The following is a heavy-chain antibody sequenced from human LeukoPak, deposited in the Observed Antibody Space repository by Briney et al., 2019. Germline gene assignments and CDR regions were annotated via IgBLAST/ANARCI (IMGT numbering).Heavy chain of an antibody. V-gene: IGHV3-30*02. CDR2: IRYDGSNK. Sequence: GGSLRLSCAASGFTFSSYGMHWVRQAPGKGLEWVAFIRYDGSNKYYADSVKGRFTISRDNSKNTLYLQMNSLRAEDTAVYYCARVKQLVGVIDYWGQGTLVTVSS. CDR3: ARVKQLVGVIDY. D-gene: IGHD6-6*01. CDR1: GFTFSSYG. J-gene: IGHJ4*02.